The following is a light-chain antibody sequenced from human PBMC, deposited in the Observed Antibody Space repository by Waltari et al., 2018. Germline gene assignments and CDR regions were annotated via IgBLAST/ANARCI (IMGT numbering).Light chain of an antibody. CDR1: QSVRGN. V-gene: IGKV3-15*01. CDR2: GAS. Sequence: EIVMTQSPATLSASPGEGATLSCRASQSVRGNLAWYQQNPGQALRLLIYGASTRATGIPARFSGSGSGTEFTLTISSLQSEDFAVYYCQQYNNWPPYTFGQGTNLEIK. CDR3: QQYNNWPPYT. J-gene: IGKJ2*01.